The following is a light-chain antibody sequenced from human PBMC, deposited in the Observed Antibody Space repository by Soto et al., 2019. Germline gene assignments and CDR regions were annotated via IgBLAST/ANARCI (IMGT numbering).Light chain of an antibody. J-gene: IGKJ1*01. Sequence: EIVMTQSPYSLAVCLGERAAINCDSSHIVFYRPANQHCLAWYQQKPGQPPTLLIYWATIRESGVPDRFSGGGSGTDFTLTISNLEPEDFAVYYCQQRSDWPWTSGQGTTVDIK. CDR3: QQRSDWPWT. V-gene: IGKV4-1*01. CDR1: HIVFYRPANQHC. CDR2: WAT.